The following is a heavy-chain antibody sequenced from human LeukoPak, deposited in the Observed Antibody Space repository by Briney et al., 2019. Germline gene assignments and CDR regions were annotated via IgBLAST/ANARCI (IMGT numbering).Heavy chain of an antibody. V-gene: IGHV3-7*01. Sequence: GGSLRLSCAASGFTFSSYWMSWVRQAPGKGLEWVANIKQDGSEKYYVDSVKGRFTISRDNAKNSLYLQMNSLRAEDTAVYYCARGGIVVVTPTPFDYWGQGTLVTVSS. CDR3: ARGGIVVVTPTPFDY. CDR2: IKQDGSEK. CDR1: GFTFSSYW. D-gene: IGHD3-22*01. J-gene: IGHJ4*02.